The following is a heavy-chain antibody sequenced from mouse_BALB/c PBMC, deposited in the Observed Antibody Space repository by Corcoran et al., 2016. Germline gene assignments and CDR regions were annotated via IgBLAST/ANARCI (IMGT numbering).Heavy chain of an antibody. D-gene: IGHD1-1*01. CDR2: INTYTGEP. CDR1: GYTFTNYG. CDR3: AITTEVADYYAMDY. V-gene: IGHV9-3-1*01. J-gene: IGHJ4*01. Sequence: QIQLVQSGPELKKPGETVKISCKASGYTFTNYGMNWVKQAPGKGLKWMGWINTYTGEPTYADDFKGRFAFSLETSASTAYLQINTLKNEDTATYFCAITTEVADYYAMDYWGQGTSVTVSS.